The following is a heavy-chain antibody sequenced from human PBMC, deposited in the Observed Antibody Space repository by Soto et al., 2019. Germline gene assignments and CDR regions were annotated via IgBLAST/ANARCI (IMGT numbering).Heavy chain of an antibody. CDR3: ARREGYCSGGSCYSFWFDP. CDR1: GGSISSSNL. J-gene: IGHJ5*02. D-gene: IGHD2-15*01. Sequence: SETLSLTCAVSGGSISSSNLWSCVRQPPGKGLEWIGEIYHSGSTNYNPSLKSRVTISVDKSKNQFSLKLSSVTAADTAVYYCARREGYCSGGSCYSFWFDPWGQGTLVTVSS. CDR2: IYHSGST. V-gene: IGHV4-4*02.